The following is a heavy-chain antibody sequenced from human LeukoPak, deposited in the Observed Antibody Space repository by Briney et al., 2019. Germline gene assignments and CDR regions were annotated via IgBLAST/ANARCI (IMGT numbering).Heavy chain of an antibody. CDR2: IYYSGST. CDR3: ARVLIDIVLMVYATTYYFDY. D-gene: IGHD2-8*01. V-gene: IGHV4-39*07. CDR1: GGSISSSSYY. Sequence: SETLSLTCTVSGGSISSSSYYWGWIRQPPGKGLEWIGSIYYSGSTYYNPSLKSRVTISVDTSKNQFSLKLRSVTAADTAVYYCARVLIDIVLMVYATTYYFDYWGQGTLVTVSS. J-gene: IGHJ4*02.